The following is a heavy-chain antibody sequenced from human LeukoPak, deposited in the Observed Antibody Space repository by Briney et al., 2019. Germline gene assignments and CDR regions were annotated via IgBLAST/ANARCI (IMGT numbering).Heavy chain of an antibody. CDR1: GFTFSDYY. CDR2: ISSSGSTI. Sequence: GSLRLSRAASGFTFSDYYMSWIRPAPGKGLEWVSYISSSGSTIYYADSVKGRFTISRDNAKNSLYLQMNSLRAEDTAVYYCARGETMVRGVYNYWGQGTLVTVSS. D-gene: IGHD3-10*01. V-gene: IGHV3-11*01. CDR3: ARGETMVRGVYNY. J-gene: IGHJ4*02.